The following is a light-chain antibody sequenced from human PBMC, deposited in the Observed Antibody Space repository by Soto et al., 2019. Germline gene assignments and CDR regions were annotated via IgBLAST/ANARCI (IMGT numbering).Light chain of an antibody. CDR2: KAS. Sequence: DAVLTPSPLSLPVTLGQPASISCRPGQRFVSRDGNNYSEWIKQRPGQSPRRLIYKASNRDSAVPDRCGGRGSGTDFTLRISRVEAGDVEVYYCTQGTGWPWRFGQGTK. CDR1: QRFVSRDGNNY. J-gene: IGKJ1*01. CDR3: TQGTGWPWR. V-gene: IGKV2-30*01.